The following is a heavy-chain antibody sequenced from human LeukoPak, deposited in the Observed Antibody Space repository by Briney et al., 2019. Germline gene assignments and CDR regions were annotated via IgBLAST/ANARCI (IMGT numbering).Heavy chain of an antibody. D-gene: IGHD3-22*01. CDR2: IYHSGST. CDR3: ARVLVPANYYDSSGYAFDI. Sequence: SETLSLTCAVSGGSISSGGYSWSWIRQPPGRGLEWIGYIYHSGSTYYNPSLKSRVTISVDRSKNQFSLKLSSVTAADTAVYYCARVLVPANYYDSSGYAFDIWGQGTMVTVSS. CDR1: GGSISSGGYS. V-gene: IGHV4-30-2*01. J-gene: IGHJ3*02.